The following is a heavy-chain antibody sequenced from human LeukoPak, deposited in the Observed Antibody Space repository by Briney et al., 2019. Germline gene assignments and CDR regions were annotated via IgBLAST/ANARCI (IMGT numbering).Heavy chain of an antibody. Sequence: GGSLRLSCAASGFTFSSYSMNWVRQAPGKGLEWLSYLSPSSTTIYYAGSVKGRFTVSRDNAKNSLYLQMNSLRDEDTAVYYCATVHCSGGSCYDGSYYGMDVWGQGTTVTVSS. CDR1: GFTFSSYS. V-gene: IGHV3-48*02. CDR3: ATVHCSGGSCYDGSYYGMDV. J-gene: IGHJ6*02. CDR2: LSPSSTTI. D-gene: IGHD2-15*01.